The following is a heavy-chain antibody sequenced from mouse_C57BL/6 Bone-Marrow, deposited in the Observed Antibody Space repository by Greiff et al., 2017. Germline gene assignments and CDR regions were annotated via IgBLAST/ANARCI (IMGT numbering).Heavy chain of an antibody. Sequence: QVQLKESGSELRSPGSSVKLSCKDFDSAVFPIAYMCWVRQKPGHGFEWIGGILPSIGRSFYGEKFEDKATLDADTLSNEAYLELHSLTSEDSAIDYCARAVTSYAMDYGGQGTSVTVSA. CDR1: DSAVFPIAY. CDR2: ILPSIGRS. V-gene: IGHV15-2*01. CDR3: ARAVTSYAMDY. J-gene: IGHJ4*01. D-gene: IGHD2-2*01.